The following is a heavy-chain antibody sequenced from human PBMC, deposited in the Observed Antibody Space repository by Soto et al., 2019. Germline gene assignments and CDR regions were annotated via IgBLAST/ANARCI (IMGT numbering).Heavy chain of an antibody. V-gene: IGHV3-53*01. J-gene: IGHJ3*02. Sequence: EVQLVESGGGLIQPGGSLRLSCAASGLIVSTNYISWVRQAQGKGLEWVSVIYSGGSTYYADSVKGRFTISRDDSKNTLYLQMNRLRVEDTDVYYCARGRLDAFDIWGQGTMVTVSS. CDR1: GLIVSTNY. CDR2: IYSGGST. CDR3: ARGRLDAFDI.